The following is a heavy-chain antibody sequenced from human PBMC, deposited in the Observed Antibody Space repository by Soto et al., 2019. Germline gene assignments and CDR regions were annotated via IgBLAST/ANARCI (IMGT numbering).Heavy chain of an antibody. D-gene: IGHD3-3*01. Sequence: SETLSLTCTVSGGSISSSSYYWGWIRQPPGKGLEWIGSIYYSGSTYYNPSLKSRVTISVDTSKNQFSLKLSSVTAADTAVYYCARHAYDCRSGYLVGLTFDIWGQGTMVTVSS. CDR2: IYYSGST. V-gene: IGHV4-39*01. J-gene: IGHJ3*02. CDR3: ARHAYDCRSGYLVGLTFDI. CDR1: GGSISSSSYY.